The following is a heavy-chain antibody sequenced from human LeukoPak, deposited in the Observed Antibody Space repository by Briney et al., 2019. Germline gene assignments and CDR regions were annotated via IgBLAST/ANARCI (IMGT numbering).Heavy chain of an antibody. CDR2: ICSGGST. Sequence: PGGSLRLSCAASGFTVSSNYMSWVRQAPGKGLEWVSVICSGGSTYYADSVKGRFTISRDNSKNTLYLQMNSLRAEDTAVYYCARIVADAFDIWGQGTMVTVSS. CDR1: GFTVSSNY. V-gene: IGHV3-53*01. J-gene: IGHJ3*02. CDR3: ARIVADAFDI. D-gene: IGHD1-26*01.